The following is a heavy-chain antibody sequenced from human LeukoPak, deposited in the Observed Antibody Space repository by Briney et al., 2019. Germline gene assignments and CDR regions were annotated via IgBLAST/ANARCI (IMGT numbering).Heavy chain of an antibody. CDR2: IYYSGNT. CDR1: GDSISSSY. V-gene: IGHV4-59*01. D-gene: IGHD2/OR15-2a*01. J-gene: IGHJ4*02. CDR3: ARHRNFFDY. Sequence: SETLSLTCTVSGDSISSSYWSWIRQPPGKGLEWISYIYYSGNTNYNPSLKSRVTISVDTSRNRFSLKLSSVTAADTAVYHCARHRNFFDYWGQGILVTVSS.